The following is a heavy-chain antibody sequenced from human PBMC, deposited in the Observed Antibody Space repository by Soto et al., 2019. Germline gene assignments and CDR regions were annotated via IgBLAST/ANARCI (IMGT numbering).Heavy chain of an antibody. J-gene: IGHJ6*02. CDR3: ARAYCGGDCYSTPYYYGMDV. V-gene: IGHV1-69*13. Sequence: SVKVSGKSSVVTFSSYAISWVRQAPGQGLEWMGGIIPIFGTANYAQKFQGRVTITADESTSTAYMELSSLRSEDTAVYYCARAYCGGDCYSTPYYYGMDVWGQGTTVTVSS. CDR1: VVTFSSYA. CDR2: IIPIFGTA. D-gene: IGHD2-21*02.